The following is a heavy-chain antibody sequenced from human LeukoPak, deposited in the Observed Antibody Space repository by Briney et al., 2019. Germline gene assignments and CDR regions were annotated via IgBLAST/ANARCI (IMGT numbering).Heavy chain of an antibody. J-gene: IGHJ6*02. V-gene: IGHV3-48*03. D-gene: IGHD3-22*01. CDR3: ARDDSRYGMDV. Sequence: GGSLRLSRAASGFTFSSYEMNWVRQAPGKGLEWVSYISSSGSTIYYADSVKGRFTISRDNAKNSLYLQMNSLRAEDTAVYYCARDDSRYGMDVWGQGTTVTVSS. CDR2: ISSSGSTI. CDR1: GFTFSSYE.